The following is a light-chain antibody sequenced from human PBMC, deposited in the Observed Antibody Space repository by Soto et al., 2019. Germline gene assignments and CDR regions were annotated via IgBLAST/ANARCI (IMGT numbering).Light chain of an antibody. V-gene: IGKV3-15*01. CDR2: RAS. CDR1: QTVSSN. CDR3: QQYNIWPYT. Sequence: EIVMTQSPATLSVSPGERATLSCRASQTVSSNFAWYRQKPGQAPTLVIYRASTRTTCIPARFSGSGSGTELTITIRTLQSEDFAIYYCQQYNIWPYTFGHGNKLEIK. J-gene: IGKJ2*01.